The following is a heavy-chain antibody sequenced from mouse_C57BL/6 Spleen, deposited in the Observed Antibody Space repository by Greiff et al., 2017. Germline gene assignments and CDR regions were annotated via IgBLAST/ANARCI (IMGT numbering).Heavy chain of an antibody. CDR3: ARGGGYYVGFDY. V-gene: IGHV1-72*01. J-gene: IGHJ2*01. D-gene: IGHD2-3*01. CDR1: GYTLTSYW. CDR2: SDPNSGGT. Sequence: QVQLQQPGAELVKPGASGRLSCKASGYTLTSYWMPGGKRRPGRGLGWIGRSDPNSGGTKYNEKFKSKATLTVDKPSSTAYMQLSSLTSEDSAVYYCARGGGYYVGFDYWGQGTTLTVSS.